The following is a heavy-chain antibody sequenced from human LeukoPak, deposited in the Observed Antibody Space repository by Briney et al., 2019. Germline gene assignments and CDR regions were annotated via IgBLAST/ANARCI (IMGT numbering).Heavy chain of an antibody. CDR1: GGSISSSSYY. V-gene: IGHV4-39*01. J-gene: IGHJ6*03. D-gene: IGHD3-10*01. Sequence: SETLSLTCTVSGGSISSSSYYWGWIRQPPGKGLEWIGSIYYSGSTYYNPSLKSRVTISVDTSKNQFSLKLSSVTAADTAVYYCARRSGDYYYYYMDVWGKGTTVTISS. CDR2: IYYSGST. CDR3: ARRSGDYYYYYMDV.